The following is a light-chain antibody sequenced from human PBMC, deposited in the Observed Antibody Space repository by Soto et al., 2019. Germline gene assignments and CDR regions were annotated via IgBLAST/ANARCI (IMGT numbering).Light chain of an antibody. CDR2: DAS. CDR1: QSVSSN. Sequence: EIVMTQSPATLSVSPGERATLSCRASQSVSSNLAWYQHKPGQAPRLLIYDASTRATGIPARFSGSGSGTDFTLTISSLQSEDFAVYYCQQYNNWPPLYTFGQGTKLEIK. J-gene: IGKJ2*01. V-gene: IGKV3-15*01. CDR3: QQYNNWPPLYT.